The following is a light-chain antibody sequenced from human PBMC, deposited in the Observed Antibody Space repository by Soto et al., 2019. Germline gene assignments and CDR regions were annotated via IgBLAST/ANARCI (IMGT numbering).Light chain of an antibody. V-gene: IGKV4-1*01. CDR3: QQYYDTPLT. CDR2: WAS. CDR1: QSVLYSSNNKNY. Sequence: DIVMTQSPDSLAVSLGESATINCKSSQSVLYSSNNKNYLAWYQQKAGHPPKLLIYWASTRESGVPDRFSGSGSGTDFTLTITSLQAEDVAVYYCQQYYDTPLTFGGGTKVEIK. J-gene: IGKJ4*01.